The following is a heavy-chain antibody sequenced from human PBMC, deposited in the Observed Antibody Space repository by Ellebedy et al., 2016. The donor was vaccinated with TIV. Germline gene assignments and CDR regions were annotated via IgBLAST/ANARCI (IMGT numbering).Heavy chain of an antibody. D-gene: IGHD2-15*01. CDR2: MNPNSGNT. CDR1: GYTFTGYY. Sequence: AASVKVSCKASGYTFTGYYMHWVRQATGQGLEWLGWMNPNSGNTGYAQKFQDRLTMTRNTSINTAYLDLSSLRSEDTAVYYCARARGAAARSFDLWGQGTVVTVSS. V-gene: IGHV1-8*02. CDR3: ARARGAAARSFDL. J-gene: IGHJ3*01.